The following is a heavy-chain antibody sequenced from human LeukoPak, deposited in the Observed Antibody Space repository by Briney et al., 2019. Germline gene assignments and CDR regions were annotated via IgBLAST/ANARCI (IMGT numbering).Heavy chain of an antibody. D-gene: IGHD4-11*01. Sequence: GRSLRLSCAASKFTFSHYGMHWVRQAPGKGLEWVAVIWNDGSSQYYADSVKGRFTVSRDNSQKTLYLQMNGLRPEDTAVYYCAKDAERGFDYSNSLDKWGQGTLVTVSS. CDR1: KFTFSHYG. CDR2: IWNDGSSQ. CDR3: AKDAERGFDYSNSLDK. J-gene: IGHJ4*02. V-gene: IGHV3-33*06.